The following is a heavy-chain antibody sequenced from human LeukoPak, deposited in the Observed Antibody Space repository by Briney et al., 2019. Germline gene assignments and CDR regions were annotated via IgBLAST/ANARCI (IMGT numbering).Heavy chain of an antibody. CDR1: GGTFSSYA. Sequence: SVKVSCKASGGTFSSYAVSWVRQAPGQGLEWMGGIIPIFGTANDAQKFQGRVTITTDESTSTAYMELSSLRSEDTAVYYCARVTLDSSGYYYPFDPWGQGTLVTVSS. D-gene: IGHD3-22*01. V-gene: IGHV1-69*05. CDR2: IIPIFGTA. J-gene: IGHJ5*02. CDR3: ARVTLDSSGYYYPFDP.